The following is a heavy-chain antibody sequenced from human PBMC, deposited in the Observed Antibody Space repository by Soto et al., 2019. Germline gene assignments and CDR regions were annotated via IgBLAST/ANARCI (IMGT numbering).Heavy chain of an antibody. CDR1: GFTFSNAW. V-gene: IGHV3-15*01. J-gene: IGHJ5*02. CDR2: IKSKTDGGTT. D-gene: IGHD2-15*01. Sequence: GGSLRLSCAASGFTFSNAWMSWVRQAPGKGLEWVGRIKSKTDGGTTDYAAPVKGRFTISRDDSKNTLYLQMNSLKTEDTAVYYCTTDQIVVVVAATLGAWFDPWGQGTLVTVSS. CDR3: TTDQIVVVVAATLGAWFDP.